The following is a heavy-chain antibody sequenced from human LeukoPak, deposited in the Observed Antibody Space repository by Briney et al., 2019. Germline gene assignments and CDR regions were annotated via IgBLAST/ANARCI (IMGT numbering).Heavy chain of an antibody. CDR1: GYSFSYSW. J-gene: IGHJ3*01. CDR3: ARLGAADSKAFDF. V-gene: IGHV5-51*01. CDR2: IYPDDSDT. Sequence: GESLKISCETSGYSFSYSWIGWVRQVPGKGLEWMGIIYPDDSDTKKAPSFQGRVTISADKSLSITYLQRDNLQASDTAMYYCARLGAADSKAFDFWGQGTMVTVSS. D-gene: IGHD2-15*01.